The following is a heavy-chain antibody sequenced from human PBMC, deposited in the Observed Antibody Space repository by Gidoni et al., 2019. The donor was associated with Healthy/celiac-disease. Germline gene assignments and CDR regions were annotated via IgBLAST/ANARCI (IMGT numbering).Heavy chain of an antibody. V-gene: IGHV3-21*01. CDR1: GFTFSSYS. CDR3: ARETGGADL. D-gene: IGHD3-10*01. CDR2: ISSRSSYI. J-gene: IGHJ2*01. Sequence: EVQLVESGGGLVKPGGSLSLPCAASGFTFSSYSMNWVRQAPGKRLEWVSYISSRSSYIDYADSVKGRFTISRDNAKNSLYRQMNSLRAEDTAVYYCARETGGADLWGRGTLVTVSS.